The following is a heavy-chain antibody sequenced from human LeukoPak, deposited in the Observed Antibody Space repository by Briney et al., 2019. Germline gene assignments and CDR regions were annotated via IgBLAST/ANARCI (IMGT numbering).Heavy chain of an antibody. CDR3: AGYDHSNYLAY. D-gene: IGHD4-11*01. Sequence: SQTLSLTCTVSGVSISSNYWSWIRQPPGKGLEWNGLEWIGYIHANGDTTYNPSLNRRVTMSLDSSRRHLSLNLSSLTAADTAVYFCAGYDHSNYLAYWGQGILVTVSS. V-gene: IGHV4-4*08. J-gene: IGHJ4*02. CDR2: IHANGDT. CDR1: GVSISSNY.